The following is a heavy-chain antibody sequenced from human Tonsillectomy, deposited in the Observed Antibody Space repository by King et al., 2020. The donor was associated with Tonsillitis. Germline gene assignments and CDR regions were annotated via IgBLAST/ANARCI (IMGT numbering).Heavy chain of an antibody. Sequence: EKQLVQSGAEAKKPGESLKISCTGSGYDFNNYWVAWVRQKPGKGLEWMGFIHPGNSETTYSPSFEGQVTISADKSISTAYLQWSSLKASDTAMYYCARQLVVRGVKWFYYMDVWGKGTTVTVSS. J-gene: IGHJ6*03. CDR2: IHPGNSET. V-gene: IGHV5-51*01. CDR3: ARQLVVRGVKWFYYMDV. CDR1: GYDFNNYW. D-gene: IGHD3-10*01.